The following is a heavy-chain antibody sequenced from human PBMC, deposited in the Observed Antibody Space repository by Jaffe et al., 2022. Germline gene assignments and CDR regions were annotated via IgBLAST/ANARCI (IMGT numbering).Heavy chain of an antibody. CDR3: ARSPPGDTAMAIEGDFDY. CDR1: GGTFSSYA. D-gene: IGHD5-18*01. Sequence: QVQLVQSGAEVKKPGSSVKVSCKASGGTFSSYAISWVRQAPGQGLEWMGGIIPIFGTANYAQKFQGRVTITTDESTSTAYMELSSLRSEDTAVYYCARSPPGDTAMAIEGDFDYWGQGTLVTVSS. J-gene: IGHJ4*02. V-gene: IGHV1-69*05. CDR2: IIPIFGTA.